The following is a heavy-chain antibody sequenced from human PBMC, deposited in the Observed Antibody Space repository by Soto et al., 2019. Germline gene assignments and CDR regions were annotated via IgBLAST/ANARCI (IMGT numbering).Heavy chain of an antibody. CDR2: VNWNGGST. CDR3: VRGASLNFDY. V-gene: IGHV3-20*04. J-gene: IGHJ4*02. Sequence: EVQLVESGGGVLRPGGSLRLSCAASGFTFDDYGMSWARQAPGKGLEWVAGVNWNGGSTGYADSVKGRFTISRDNAKNSLYLQMNTLRAEATVCYYCVRGASLNFDYWGQGTLVTVTS. D-gene: IGHD1-26*01. CDR1: GFTFDDYG.